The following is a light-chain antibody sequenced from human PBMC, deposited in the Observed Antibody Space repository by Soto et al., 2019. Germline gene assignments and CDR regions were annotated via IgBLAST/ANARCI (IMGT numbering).Light chain of an antibody. CDR2: GAS. J-gene: IGKJ5*01. V-gene: IGKV3-20*01. CDR1: QSITSSF. Sequence: PGARASLSCGASQSITSSFLAWYQQKPGQAPRLLIYGASSRATGIPDRFSGTGSETDFTLTINRLEPEDFAVYYCQQYENSPITFGQGTRLEI. CDR3: QQYENSPIT.